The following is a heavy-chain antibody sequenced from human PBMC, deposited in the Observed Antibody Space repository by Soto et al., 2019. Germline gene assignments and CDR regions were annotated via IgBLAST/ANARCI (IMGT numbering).Heavy chain of an antibody. D-gene: IGHD2-2*03. CDR2: ISSDSGTI. J-gene: IGHJ4*02. CDR3: APDGSPVD. Sequence: EVQLVESGGGLVQPGGSLRLSCAASGFTFSTYSMHWVRQAPGKGLDWVSYISSDSGTIYYADSVKGRFTISRDNAKNSLHLQMSSLRAEDTAVYYCAPDGSPVDWGQGTLVTVSS. CDR1: GFTFSTYS. V-gene: IGHV3-48*01.